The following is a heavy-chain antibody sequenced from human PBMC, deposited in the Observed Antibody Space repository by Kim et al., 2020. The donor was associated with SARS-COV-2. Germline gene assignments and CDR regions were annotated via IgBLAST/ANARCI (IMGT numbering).Heavy chain of an antibody. CDR3: ARGVVRDGFDV. V-gene: IGHV3-74*01. J-gene: IGHJ6*02. CDR1: RFTFNNYW. D-gene: IGHD2-15*01. Sequence: GGSLRLSCAVSRFTFNNYWINWVRHAPGKGLVWVSRISSDGSNTNYADSVKGRFTMSRDNAENTLYLQMNSLRAEDTAVYYCARGVVRDGFDVWGQGTTVTVSS. CDR2: ISSDGSNT.